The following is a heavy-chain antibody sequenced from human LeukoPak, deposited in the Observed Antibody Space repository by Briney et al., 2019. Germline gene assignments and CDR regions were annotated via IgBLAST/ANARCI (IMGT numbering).Heavy chain of an antibody. Sequence: GASVKVSCKASGGTFSSYAISWVRQAPGQGLEWMGWISAYNGNTNYAQKLQGRVTMTTDTSTSTAYMELRSLRSDDTAVYYCARGLYSSGWYGPSSYAFDIWGQGTMVTVSS. CDR2: ISAYNGNT. J-gene: IGHJ3*02. CDR3: ARGLYSSGWYGPSSYAFDI. D-gene: IGHD6-19*01. CDR1: GGTFSSYA. V-gene: IGHV1-18*01.